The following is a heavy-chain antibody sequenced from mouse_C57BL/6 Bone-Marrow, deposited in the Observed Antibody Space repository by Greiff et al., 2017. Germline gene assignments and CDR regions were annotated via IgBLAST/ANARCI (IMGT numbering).Heavy chain of an antibody. D-gene: IGHD4-1*01. Sequence: QVQLKQSGAELVRPGASVKISCKVSGYAFSNYWMNWVKQRPGKGLEWIGQIYPGDGGTNYNGKFKGKATLTADKSSSTAYMQLSSLTSEDAAVYFCSRDWDYFDYWGQGTTLTVSS. V-gene: IGHV1-80*01. CDR2: IYPGDGGT. CDR1: GYAFSNYW. CDR3: SRDWDYFDY. J-gene: IGHJ2*01.